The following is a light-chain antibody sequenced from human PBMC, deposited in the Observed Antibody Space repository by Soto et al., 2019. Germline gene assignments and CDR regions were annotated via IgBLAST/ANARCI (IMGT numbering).Light chain of an antibody. CDR3: QQYNDYSRT. CDR1: QSISNW. Sequence: DIQVTQSPSTLSASVGDRVIITCRASQSISNWLAWYQQKPGKAPKLLIYKASSLESGVPSRFSGSGSGTEFALTISSLQPDDFATYYCQQYNDYSRTFGQGTKVE. J-gene: IGKJ1*01. CDR2: KAS. V-gene: IGKV1-5*03.